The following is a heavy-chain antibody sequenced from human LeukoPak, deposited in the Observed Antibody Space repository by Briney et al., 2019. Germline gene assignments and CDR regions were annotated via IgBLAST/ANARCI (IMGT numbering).Heavy chain of an antibody. J-gene: IGHJ5*01. CDR2: ISGDGGST. D-gene: IGHD3-22*01. CDR1: GFSFDDYA. V-gene: IGHV3-43*02. Sequence: GGSLRFSCAAPGFSFDDYAIHWVRQAPGKGLEWVSLISGDGGSTFYADSVKGRFTISRDNSKNSLYLQMSSLRSEDTALYYCARESDSSGWYDSWGQGTLVTVSS. CDR3: ARESDSSGWYDS.